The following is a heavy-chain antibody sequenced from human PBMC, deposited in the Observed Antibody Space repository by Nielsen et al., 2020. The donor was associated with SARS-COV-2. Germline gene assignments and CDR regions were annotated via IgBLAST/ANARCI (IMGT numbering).Heavy chain of an antibody. Sequence: GESLKISCKGSGYSFTSYWISWVRQMPGKGLEWMGRIDPSDSYTNYSPSFQGHVTISADKSISTAYLQWSSLKASDTAMYYCARLTRGYSYGSRYYYCYGMDVWGQGTTVTVSS. CDR3: ARLTRGYSYGSRYYYCYGMDV. V-gene: IGHV5-10-1*01. CDR1: GYSFTSYW. CDR2: IDPSDSYT. J-gene: IGHJ6*02. D-gene: IGHD5-18*01.